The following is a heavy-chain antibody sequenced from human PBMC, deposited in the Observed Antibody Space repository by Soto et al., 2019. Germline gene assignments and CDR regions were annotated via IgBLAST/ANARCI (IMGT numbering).Heavy chain of an antibody. CDR1: GYTFPSYW. J-gene: IGHJ4*02. CDR3: ARLSDCSNGICYRLDY. V-gene: IGHV5-51*01. D-gene: IGHD2-8*01. Sequence: GESLKISCKGSGYTFPSYWVGWVRQMPGQGLEWMGIIYPGDSDTRYSPSFQGQVTISADKSITTAYLQWNSLKASDTAMYYCARLSDCSNGICYRLDYWGQGTLVNVSS. CDR2: IYPGDSDT.